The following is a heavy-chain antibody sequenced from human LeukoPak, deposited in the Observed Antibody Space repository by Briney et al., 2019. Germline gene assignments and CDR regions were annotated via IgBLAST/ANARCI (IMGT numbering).Heavy chain of an antibody. CDR2: ISGSGGST. D-gene: IGHD1-26*01. V-gene: IGHV3-23*01. CDR1: GFTFSSYA. CDR3: AKDRTVGASYWYFDL. J-gene: IGHJ2*01. Sequence: GGSLRLSCAASGFTFSSYAMSWVRQAPGKGLEWVSAISGSGGSTYCADSVKGRFTISRDNSKNTLYLQMNSLRAEDTAVYYCAKDRTVGASYWYFDLWGRGTLLTVSS.